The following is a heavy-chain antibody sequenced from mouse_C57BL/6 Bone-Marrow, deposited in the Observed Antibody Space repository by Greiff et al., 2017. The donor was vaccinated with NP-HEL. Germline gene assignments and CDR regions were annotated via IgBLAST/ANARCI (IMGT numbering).Heavy chain of an antibody. CDR3: TRCYDGSSPYYAMDY. CDR1: GFNITDYY. V-gene: IGHV14-1*01. CDR2: IDPEDGDT. Sequence: VQLQQSGAELVRPGASVKLSCTASGFNITDYYMHWVKQRPEQGLEWIGRIDPEDGDTEYAPKFQGKGTMTADTSTNTAYLQLSSLTSEDTAVYYCTRCYDGSSPYYAMDYWGQGTSVTVSS. J-gene: IGHJ4*01. D-gene: IGHD1-1*01.